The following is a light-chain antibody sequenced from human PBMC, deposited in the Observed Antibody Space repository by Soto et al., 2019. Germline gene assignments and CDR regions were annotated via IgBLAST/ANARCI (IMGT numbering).Light chain of an antibody. Sequence: QSVLTQPPSVSGAPGQRVTISCTGSSSNIGAGYDVQWYQQLPGTAPKLLMYGNSNRPSGVPDRFSGSKSGTSASLATTGLQAEDEADYYCQSYDSSLTALYVFGIGTKVTVL. CDR3: QSYDSSLTALYV. CDR1: SSNIGAGYD. V-gene: IGLV1-40*01. CDR2: GNS. J-gene: IGLJ1*01.